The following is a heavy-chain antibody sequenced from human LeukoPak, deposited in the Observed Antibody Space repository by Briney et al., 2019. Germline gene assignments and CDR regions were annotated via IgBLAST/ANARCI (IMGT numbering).Heavy chain of an antibody. V-gene: IGHV3-15*01. CDR2: IKSKTDGGAT. Sequence: GGSLRLSCAASGFTFSNAWMSWVRQAPGKGLEWVGQIKSKTDGGATDYGGPVKGTFTISRDDSKNTLYLQMNSLQTEDTAVYYCTTLYHFDPWGQGTLVTVSS. J-gene: IGHJ5*02. CDR1: GFTFSNAW. D-gene: IGHD3-16*02. CDR3: TTLYHFDP.